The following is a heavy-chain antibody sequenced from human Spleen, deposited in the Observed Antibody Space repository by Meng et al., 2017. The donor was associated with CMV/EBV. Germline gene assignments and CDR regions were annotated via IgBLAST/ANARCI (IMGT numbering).Heavy chain of an antibody. J-gene: IGHJ6*02. CDR1: GFTFSNYE. D-gene: IGHD6-25*01. CDR2: IRSKAYGGTT. V-gene: IGHV3-49*04. Sequence: GESLKISCAASGFTFSNYEMNWVRQAPGKGLEWVGFIRSKAYGGTTEYAASVKGRFTISRDDSKSIAYLQMNSLKTEDTAVYYCTRAAYGMDVWGQGTTVTVSS. CDR3: TRAAYGMDV.